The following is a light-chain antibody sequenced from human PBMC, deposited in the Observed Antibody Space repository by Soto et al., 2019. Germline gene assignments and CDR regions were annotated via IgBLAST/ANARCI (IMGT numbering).Light chain of an antibody. J-gene: IGKJ1*01. V-gene: IGKV3-20*01. CDR2: GAS. Sequence: EIVVTQSPGTLSLSPGERATLSCRASQSVSSSYLAWYQQKLGQAPRLLIYGASSRATGIPDRFSGSGSGTDFTLTISRLEPEDFAVYYCQQYGSSPRTFGQGTKVDI. CDR3: QQYGSSPRT. CDR1: QSVSSSY.